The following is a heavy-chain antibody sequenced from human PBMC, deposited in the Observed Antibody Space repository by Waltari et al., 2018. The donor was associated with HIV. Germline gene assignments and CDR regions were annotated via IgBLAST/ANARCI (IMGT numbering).Heavy chain of an antibody. V-gene: IGHV4-39*01. CDR1: AGSICSSSYS. CDR2: IYYSGST. CDR3: ARRSYYDSSGYYFDY. D-gene: IGHD3-22*01. J-gene: IGHJ4*02. Sequence: QLQLQESGPGLVKPSETLSPTCTVSAGSICSSSYSWGWIRQPPGKGLEWIGSIYYSGSTYYNPSLKSRVTISVDTSKNQFSLKLSSVTAADTAVYYCARRSYYDSSGYYFDYWGQGTLVTVSS.